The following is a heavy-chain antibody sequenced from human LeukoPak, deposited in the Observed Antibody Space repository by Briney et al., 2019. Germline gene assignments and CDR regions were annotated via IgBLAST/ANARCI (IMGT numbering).Heavy chain of an antibody. Sequence: GGSLRLSCAASGFTFSNAWMSWVRQAPGKGLEWVGRTKSITDGGTTDYAAPVKGRFTISRDDSKNTLYLQMDSLETEDTAVYYCTTSRPVLNWGQGTLVTVSS. CDR1: GFTFSNAW. V-gene: IGHV3-15*01. CDR3: TTSRPVLN. CDR2: TKSITDGGTT. J-gene: IGHJ4*02.